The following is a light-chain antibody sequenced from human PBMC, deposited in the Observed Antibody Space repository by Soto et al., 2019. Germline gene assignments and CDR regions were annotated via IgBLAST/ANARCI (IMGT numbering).Light chain of an antibody. CDR3: QHYGSSPPNT. V-gene: IGKV3-20*01. Sequence: EIVLTQSPGTLSLSPGGRATLSCRATQSVSSNYLAWYQQTPGQAPRLLIYGASIRATGIPDRFSGSGSGTDFTLTISRLEPEDFAVYYCQHYGSSPPNTFGQGTKPEIK. CDR1: QSVSSNY. CDR2: GAS. J-gene: IGKJ2*01.